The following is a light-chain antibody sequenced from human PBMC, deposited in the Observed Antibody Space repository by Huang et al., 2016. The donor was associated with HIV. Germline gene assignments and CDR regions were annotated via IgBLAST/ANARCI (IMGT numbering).Light chain of an antibody. Sequence: DIQMTQSPSTLSASVGDRVTFTCRASESISSWLAWYQQKPGKAPKLLIYKESTLESGVPSRFSGSGSGTEFTLTISSLQPDDFATYYCQQYNDYSPLTFGGGTKVEIK. CDR1: ESISSW. V-gene: IGKV1-5*03. J-gene: IGKJ4*01. CDR3: QQYNDYSPLT. CDR2: KES.